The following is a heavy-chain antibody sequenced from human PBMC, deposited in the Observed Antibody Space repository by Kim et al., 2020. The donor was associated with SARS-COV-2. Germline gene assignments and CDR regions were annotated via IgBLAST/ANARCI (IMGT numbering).Heavy chain of an antibody. CDR1: GFTFSSYG. Sequence: GGSLRLSCAASGFTFSSYGMHWVRQAPGKGLEWVAVISYDGSNKYYADSVKGRFTISRDNSKNTLYLQMNSPRAEDTAVYFCAKDLPVFARYYFYAMDVWGQGTTVTVSS. CDR2: ISYDGSNK. CDR3: AKDLPVFARYYFYAMDV. V-gene: IGHV3-30*18. J-gene: IGHJ6*02. D-gene: IGHD2-21*01.